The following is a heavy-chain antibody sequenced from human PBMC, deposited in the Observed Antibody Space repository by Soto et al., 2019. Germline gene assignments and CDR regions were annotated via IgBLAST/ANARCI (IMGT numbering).Heavy chain of an antibody. D-gene: IGHD3-22*01. CDR1: GFGFTFSTSA. V-gene: IGHV3-53*04. CDR3: ARDDTMIVVGNPLGFDI. CDR2: IYSGGST. Sequence: GGSLRLSCAASGFGFTFSTSAMSWVRQAPGKGLEWVSVIYSGGSTYYADSVKGRFTISRHNSKNTLYLQMNSLRAEDTAVYYCARDDTMIVVGNPLGFDIWGQGTMVTVSS. J-gene: IGHJ3*02.